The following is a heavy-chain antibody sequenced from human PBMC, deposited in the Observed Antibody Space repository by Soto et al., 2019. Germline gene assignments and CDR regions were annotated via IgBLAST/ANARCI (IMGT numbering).Heavy chain of an antibody. CDR2: LIGSGGQI. V-gene: IGHV3-23*01. D-gene: IGHD5-18*01. Sequence: GGSLRLSCAASGFAFSKYAMTWVRQAPGKGLESVSGLIGSGGQIYYADSVKGRFTISRDNSKNTLYLQMDSLRVEDTAIYYCAKVMVKNWFDPWGQGTLVTVSS. J-gene: IGHJ5*02. CDR3: AKVMVKNWFDP. CDR1: GFAFSKYA.